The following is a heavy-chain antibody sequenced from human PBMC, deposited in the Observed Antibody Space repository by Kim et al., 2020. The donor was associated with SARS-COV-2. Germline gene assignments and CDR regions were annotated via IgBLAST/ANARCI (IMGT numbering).Heavy chain of an antibody. V-gene: IGHV4-34*01. D-gene: IGHD3-22*01. Sequence: SETLSLTCAVYGGSFSGYYWSWIRQPPGKGLEWIGEINHSGSTNYNPSLKSRVTISVDTSKNQFSLKLSSVTAADTAVYYCARVYDSGPRARFDPWGQGTLVTVSS. J-gene: IGHJ5*02. CDR3: ARVYDSGPRARFDP. CDR2: INHSGST. CDR1: GGSFSGYY.